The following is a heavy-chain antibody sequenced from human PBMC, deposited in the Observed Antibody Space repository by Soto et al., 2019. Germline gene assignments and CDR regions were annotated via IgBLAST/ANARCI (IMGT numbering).Heavy chain of an antibody. Sequence: QVQLVQSGAEVKRPGSSVKVSCKASGDTFGRNAIHWVRQAPGQGLEWMGGIIPMFPTTNYAQKFKGRLTIYADKSTDTGYMEMTSLRSEDTAVYYCTRDGDSADYGYWGQGTLVTVSS. CDR1: GDTFGRNA. D-gene: IGHD2-21*01. J-gene: IGHJ4*02. CDR2: IIPMFPTT. CDR3: TRDGDSADYGY. V-gene: IGHV1-69*06.